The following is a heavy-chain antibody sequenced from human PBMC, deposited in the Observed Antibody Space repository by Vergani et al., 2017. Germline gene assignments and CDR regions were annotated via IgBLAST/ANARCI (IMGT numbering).Heavy chain of an antibody. D-gene: IGHD3-3*01. CDR2: ISYDGSNK. Sequence: QVQLVESGGGVVQPGRSLRLSCAASGFTFSSYAMHWVRQAPGKGLEWVAVISYDGSNKYYADSVKGRFTISRDNSKNTLYLQMNSLRAEDTAVYYCARDPFRLVIXGKTGYYERGPFDYWGQGTLVTVSS. CDR1: GFTFSSYA. CDR3: ARDPFRLVIXGKTGYYERGPFDY. J-gene: IGHJ4*02. V-gene: IGHV3-30-3*01.